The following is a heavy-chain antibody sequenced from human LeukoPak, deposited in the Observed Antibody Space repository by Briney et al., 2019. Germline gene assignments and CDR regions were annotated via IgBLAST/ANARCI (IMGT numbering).Heavy chain of an antibody. D-gene: IGHD3-22*01. CDR2: IIPILGIA. J-gene: IGHJ3*02. CDR1: GGTFSSYA. V-gene: IGHV1-69*04. Sequence: SVKVSCKASGGTFSSYAISWVRQAPGQGLEWMGRIIPILGIANYAQKFQGRVTITADKSTSTAYMELSSLRSEDTAVYYCARDIVSGYDSSPNDAFDIWGQGTMVTVSS. CDR3: ARDIVSGYDSSPNDAFDI.